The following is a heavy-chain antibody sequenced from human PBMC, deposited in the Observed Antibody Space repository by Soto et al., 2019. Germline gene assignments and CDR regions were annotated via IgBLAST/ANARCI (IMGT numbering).Heavy chain of an antibody. Sequence: GGSLRLSCAAAGFTFGGYSMNWVRQAPGKGLEWVSYISSGSSTIYYADSVKGRFTISRDNAQNSLYLQMTSLRAEDTAVYYCAKTYSSGRGAFDVWGQGTMVTVSS. CDR3: AKTYSSGRGAFDV. CDR2: ISSGSSTI. D-gene: IGHD6-19*01. V-gene: IGHV3-48*01. CDR1: GFTFGGYS. J-gene: IGHJ3*01.